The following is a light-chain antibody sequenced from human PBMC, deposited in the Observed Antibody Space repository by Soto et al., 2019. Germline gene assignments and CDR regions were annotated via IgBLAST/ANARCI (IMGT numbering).Light chain of an antibody. CDR2: GAS. CDR1: QSVSSSY. Sequence: EIVLTQSPGTLSLSPGERATLSCRASQSVSSSYLAWYQQQPGQAPRLLIYGASSRDTGITDRFSGSGSGTEFTLTISRLEPEDFAVYYCQQYGSSPTFGGGTKVEIK. V-gene: IGKV3-20*01. CDR3: QQYGSSPT. J-gene: IGKJ4*02.